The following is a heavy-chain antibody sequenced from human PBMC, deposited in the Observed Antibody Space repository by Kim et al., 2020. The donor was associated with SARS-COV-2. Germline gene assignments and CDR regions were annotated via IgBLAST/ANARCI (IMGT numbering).Heavy chain of an antibody. CDR3: ARLSNGGNSKDAFDI. CDR2: IYYSGST. J-gene: IGHJ3*02. CDR1: GGSISSGGYY. Sequence: SETLSLTCTVSGGSISSGGYYWSWIRQHPGKGLEWIGYIYYSGSTYYNPSLKSRVTISVDTSKNQFSLKLSSVTAADTAVYYCARLSNGGNSKDAFDIWGQGTMVTVSS. D-gene: IGHD2-21*02. V-gene: IGHV4-31*03.